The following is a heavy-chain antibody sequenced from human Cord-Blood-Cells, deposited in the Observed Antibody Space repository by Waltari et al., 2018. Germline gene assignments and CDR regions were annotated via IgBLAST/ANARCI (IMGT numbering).Heavy chain of an antibody. CDR2: INHSGST. J-gene: IGHJ5*02. CDR3: ARHGMAPNWFDP. V-gene: IGHV4-34*01. CDR1: GGSFSGYY. Sequence: QVQLQQWGAGLLKPSETLSLTCAVYGGSFSGYYWSWIRQPPGKGLEWIGEINHSGSTNYNPSLKSRVTISGDTSKNQFSRKLSSVTAADTAVYYCARHGMAPNWFDPWGQGTLVTVSS. D-gene: IGHD1-26*01.